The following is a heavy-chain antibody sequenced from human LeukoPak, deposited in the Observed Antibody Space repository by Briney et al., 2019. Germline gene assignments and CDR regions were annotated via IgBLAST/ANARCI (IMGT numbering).Heavy chain of an antibody. CDR2: IYYSGST. J-gene: IGHJ3*02. Sequence: SQTLSLTCTVSGGPISSGDYYWSWIRQPPGKGLEWIGYIYYSGSTYYNPSLKSRVTISVDTSKNQFSLKLSSVTAADTAVYYCARYVDTAMVTAFDIWGQGTMVTVSS. CDR1: GGPISSGDYY. V-gene: IGHV4-30-4*01. D-gene: IGHD5-18*01. CDR3: ARYVDTAMVTAFDI.